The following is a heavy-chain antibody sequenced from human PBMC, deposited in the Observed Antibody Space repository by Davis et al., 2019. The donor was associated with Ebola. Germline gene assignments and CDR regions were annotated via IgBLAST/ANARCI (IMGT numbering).Heavy chain of an antibody. D-gene: IGHD5-18*01. Sequence: SETLSLTCAVYGGSFSGYYWSWIRQPPGKGLEWIGEINHSGSTNYNPSLKSRVTISVDTSKNQFSLKLSSMTAADTAVYYCARDEGYSYGLGHWGQGTLVTVSS. V-gene: IGHV4-34*01. CDR2: INHSGST. CDR1: GGSFSGYY. CDR3: ARDEGYSYGLGH. J-gene: IGHJ4*02.